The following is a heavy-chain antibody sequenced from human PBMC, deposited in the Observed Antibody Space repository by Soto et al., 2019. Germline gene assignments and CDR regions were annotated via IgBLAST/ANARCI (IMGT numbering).Heavy chain of an antibody. CDR1: GFTFSTYA. J-gene: IGHJ4*02. CDR2: INGTGIRT. Sequence: EVQLLESGGGLVQPGGSLRLSCAASGFTFSTYAMSWVRQAPGKGLECASDINGTGIRTYYSDSVKGRFTISRDNSKNTLFLQMNSLRAEETAVYYCAIAGYCSGGSCYSQVAGVCFDYWGQGTLVTVSS. V-gene: IGHV3-23*01. D-gene: IGHD2-15*01. CDR3: AIAGYCSGGSCYSQVAGVCFDY.